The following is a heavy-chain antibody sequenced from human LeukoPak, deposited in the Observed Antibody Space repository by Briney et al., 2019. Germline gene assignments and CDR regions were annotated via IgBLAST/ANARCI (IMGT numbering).Heavy chain of an antibody. D-gene: IGHD5-18*01. Sequence: GGSLRLSCAASGFTFSGSAKHWVRQASGKGLEWVGRIRSKAKSYATAYAASVKGRFTITRDDSKNTAYLQMNSLKSEDAAVYYCTSPTAMVIDWGQGTLVTVSS. CDR2: IRSKAKSYAT. V-gene: IGHV3-73*01. CDR1: GFTFSGSA. CDR3: TSPTAMVID. J-gene: IGHJ4*02.